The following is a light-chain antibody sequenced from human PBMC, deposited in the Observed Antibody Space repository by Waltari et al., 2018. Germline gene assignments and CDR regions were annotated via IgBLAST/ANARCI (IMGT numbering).Light chain of an antibody. J-gene: IGKJ3*01. CDR2: DAS. CDR1: QDISNY. Sequence: DIQMTQSPSSLSASVGDRVTITCQPSQDISNYLNWYQQKPGKAPKLLIYDASNLETGVPSRFSGSGSGTDFTFTISSLQPEDIATYYCQQYDNLPSFTFGPGTKVDIK. V-gene: IGKV1-33*01. CDR3: QQYDNLPSFT.